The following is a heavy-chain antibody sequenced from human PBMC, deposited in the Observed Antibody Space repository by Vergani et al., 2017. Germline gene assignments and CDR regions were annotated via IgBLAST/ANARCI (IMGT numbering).Heavy chain of an antibody. V-gene: IGHV3-30*18. CDR2: ISNDGSKK. CDR3: AKAGSVTSGRLQYNFSMDV. J-gene: IGHJ6*03. Sequence: QVQLAESGGGRVQPGRSLRLSCAASGFSFSSHAIHWVRQAPGKGLEWGAVISNDGSKKYYADPVKGRFTISRDNSKNTLDLQMNSLRTQDTAVYYCAKAGSVTSGRLQYNFSMDVWGKGSMVTVS. D-gene: IGHD3-10*01. CDR1: GFSFSSHA.